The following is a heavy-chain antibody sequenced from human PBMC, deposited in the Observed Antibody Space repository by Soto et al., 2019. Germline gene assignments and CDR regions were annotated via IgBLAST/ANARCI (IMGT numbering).Heavy chain of an antibody. CDR1: GYTFSDRN. V-gene: IGHV1-2*02. CDR3: ARGVGSSWFDP. D-gene: IGHD6-25*01. J-gene: IGHJ5*02. Sequence: VASVKVSCKASGYTFSDRNMHWVRQAPGQGLEWMAWINPGSGGTDYAQKFQGRVTMTRDTSISTAYMELSSLTSDDTAVYYCARGVGSSWFDPWGQGTLVTVSS. CDR2: INPGSGGT.